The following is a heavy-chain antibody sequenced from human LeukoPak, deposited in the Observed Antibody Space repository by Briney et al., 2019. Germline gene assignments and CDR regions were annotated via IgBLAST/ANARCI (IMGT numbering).Heavy chain of an antibody. CDR3: ARAAESYYGSGSVIDY. J-gene: IGHJ4*02. V-gene: IGHV1-2*02. CDR2: INPNSGGT. Sequence: ASVKVSRKASGYTFTGYYMHWVRQAPGQGLEWMGWINPNSGGTNYAQKFQGRVTMTRDTSISTAYMELSRLRSDDTAVYYCARAAESYYGSGSVIDYWGQGTLVTVSS. CDR1: GYTFTGYY. D-gene: IGHD3-10*01.